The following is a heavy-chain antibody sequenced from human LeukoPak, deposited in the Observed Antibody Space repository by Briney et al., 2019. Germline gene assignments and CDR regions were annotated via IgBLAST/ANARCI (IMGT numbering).Heavy chain of an antibody. CDR3: ARGGSSGYYYMDV. V-gene: IGHV1-46*01. CDR2: INPSGGST. CDR1: GYTFTSYY. Sequence: ASVKVSCTASGYTFTSYYMHWVRQAPGQGLEWMGIINPSGGSTSYAQKFQGRVTMTRDMSTSTVYMELSSLRSEDTAVYYCARGGSSGYYYMDVWGKGTTVTVSS. D-gene: IGHD6-6*01. J-gene: IGHJ6*03.